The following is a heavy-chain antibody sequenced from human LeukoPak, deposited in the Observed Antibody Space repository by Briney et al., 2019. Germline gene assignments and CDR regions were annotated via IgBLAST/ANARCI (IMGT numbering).Heavy chain of an antibody. D-gene: IGHD4-17*01. CDR1: GFTFSDYT. J-gene: IGHJ4*02. V-gene: IGHV3-21*01. Sequence: GGSLRLSCVVSGFTFSDYTINWVRQAPGKGLEWVSSISSSSLHISYADSLKGRFTISRDNGKNSLYLQMNSLRADDTAIYYCARAKLYGSDPYFDYWAREPWSPSPQ. CDR3: ARAKLYGSDPYFDY. CDR2: ISSSSLHI.